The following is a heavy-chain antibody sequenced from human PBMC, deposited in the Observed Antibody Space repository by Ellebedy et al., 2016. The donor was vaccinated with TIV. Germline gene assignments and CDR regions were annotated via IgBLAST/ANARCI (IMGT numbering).Heavy chain of an antibody. D-gene: IGHD2-2*02. V-gene: IGHV4-4*07. CDR3: ARDEGYCSSTSCYTKGGGLPSYNWFDP. CDR1: GGSISSYY. J-gene: IGHJ5*02. Sequence: SETLSLXXTVSGGSISSYYWSWIRQPAGKGLEWIGRIYTSGSTNYNPSLKSRVTMSVDTSKNQFSLKLSSVTAADTAEYYCARDEGYCSSTSCYTKGGGLPSYNWFDPWGQGTLVTVSS. CDR2: IYTSGST.